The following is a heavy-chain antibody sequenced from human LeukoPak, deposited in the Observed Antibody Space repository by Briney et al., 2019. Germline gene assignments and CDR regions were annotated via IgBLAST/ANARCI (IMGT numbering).Heavy chain of an antibody. D-gene: IGHD2-15*01. CDR1: GGSISTYY. V-gene: IGHV4-59*01. Sequence: SETLSLTCTVSGGSISTYYWSWIRQPPGKGLEWIGYVYYTGSTDYNPSLKSRVAISVDTSKNQFSLKPNSVTAADTAMYYCARGDCSGGSCYEGRYYFDYWGQGTLVTVSS. J-gene: IGHJ4*02. CDR3: ARGDCSGGSCYEGRYYFDY. CDR2: VYYTGST.